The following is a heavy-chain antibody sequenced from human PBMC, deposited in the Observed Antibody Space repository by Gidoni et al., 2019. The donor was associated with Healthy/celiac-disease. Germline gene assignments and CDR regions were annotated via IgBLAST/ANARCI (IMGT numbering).Heavy chain of an antibody. J-gene: IGHJ4*02. Sequence: QVQLQQWGAGLLQPSETLSLTCAVYGGSFSAYYWSWIRPPPGKGLEWIGKINQIGSTNYNPSLKSRVTISVDTSKNQFSLKLSAGTAADTAVYYCARIRGWQWLLDYWGQGTLVTVSS. D-gene: IGHD6-19*01. CDR1: GGSFSAYY. CDR2: INQIGST. V-gene: IGHV4-34*01. CDR3: ARIRGWQWLLDY.